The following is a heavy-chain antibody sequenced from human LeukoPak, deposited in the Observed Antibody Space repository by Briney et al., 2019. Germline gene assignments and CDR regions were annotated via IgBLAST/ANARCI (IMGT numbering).Heavy chain of an antibody. Sequence: GGSLRLSCAAPGFTFSDYYMSWIRQAPGKGLEWVSAISGSGGSTYYADSVKGRFTISRDNSKNTLYLQMNSLRAEDTAVYYCAKVGMIVASGAFDIWGQGTMVTVSS. J-gene: IGHJ3*02. CDR3: AKVGMIVASGAFDI. V-gene: IGHV3-23*01. CDR1: GFTFSDYY. D-gene: IGHD3-22*01. CDR2: ISGSGGST.